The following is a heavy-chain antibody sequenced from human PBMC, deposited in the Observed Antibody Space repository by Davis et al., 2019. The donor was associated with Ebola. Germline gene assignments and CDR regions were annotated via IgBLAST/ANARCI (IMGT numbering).Heavy chain of an antibody. CDR2: IYTSGST. CDR3: ARGGLYGDLYYFDY. Sequence: PGGSLRLSCTVSGGSISSYYWSWIRQPAGKGLEWIGRIYTSGSTNYNPSLKSRVTMSVDTSKNQFSLKLSSVTAADTAVYYCARGGLYGDLYYFDYWGQGTLVTVSS. V-gene: IGHV4-4*07. CDR1: GGSISSYY. J-gene: IGHJ4*02. D-gene: IGHD4-17*01.